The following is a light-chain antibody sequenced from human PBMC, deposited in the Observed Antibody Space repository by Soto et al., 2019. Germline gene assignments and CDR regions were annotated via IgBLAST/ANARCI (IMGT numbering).Light chain of an antibody. J-gene: IGKJ4*01. V-gene: IGKV3-20*01. Sequence: EIVLTQSPGTLSLAAGERATLSCRASQSVSSSYFAWYQQKPGQAPRLLIYAASSRASGFPDRFSGSGSGTDFTLTISRLEPVDFAVYYCQYYGNSQGLTFGGGTKVEIK. CDR2: AAS. CDR1: QSVSSSY. CDR3: QYYGNSQGLT.